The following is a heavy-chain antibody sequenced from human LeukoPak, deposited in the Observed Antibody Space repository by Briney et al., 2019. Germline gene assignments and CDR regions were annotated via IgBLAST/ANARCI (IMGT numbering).Heavy chain of an antibody. CDR2: IYYSGST. J-gene: IGHJ3*02. CDR3: ARIGVGYYGSGSYRSLAFDI. CDR1: GGSISSGGYY. Sequence: SETLSLTCTVSGGSISSGGYYWSWIRQHPGKGLEWIGYIYYSGSTYYNPSLKSRVTISVDTSKNQFSLKLSSVTAADTAVYYCARIGVGYYGSGSYRSLAFDIWGQGTMVTVSS. V-gene: IGHV4-31*03. D-gene: IGHD3-10*01.